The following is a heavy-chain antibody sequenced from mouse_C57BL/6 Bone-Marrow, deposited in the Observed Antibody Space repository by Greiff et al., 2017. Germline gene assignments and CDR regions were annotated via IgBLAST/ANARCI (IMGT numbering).Heavy chain of an antibody. CDR1: GYTFTDYY. V-gene: IGHV1-76*01. CDR2: IYPGSGNT. D-gene: IGHD1-1*01. J-gene: IGHJ3*01. Sequence: QVHVKQSGAELVRPGASVKLSCKASGYTFTDYYINWVKQRPGQGLEWIARIYPGSGNTYYNEKFKGKATLTADKSSSTAYMQLSSLTSEDSAVYFCARHGSSYDWFAYWGQGTLVTVSA. CDR3: ARHGSSYDWFAY.